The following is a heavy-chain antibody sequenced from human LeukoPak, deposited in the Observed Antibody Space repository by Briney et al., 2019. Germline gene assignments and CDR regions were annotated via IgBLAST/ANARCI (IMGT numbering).Heavy chain of an antibody. CDR3: AALILDRYHRVLRYFDWQTPGGPYYFDY. CDR1: GFTFSSHA. CDR2: ISSSSSYI. J-gene: IGHJ4*02. Sequence: KPGGSLRLSCAASGFTFSSHAMSWVRQAPGKGLEWVSSISSSSSYIYYADSVKGRFTISRDNAKNSLYLQMNSLRAEDTAVYYCAALILDRYHRVLRYFDWQTPGGPYYFDYWGQGTLVTVSS. D-gene: IGHD3-9*01. V-gene: IGHV3-21*01.